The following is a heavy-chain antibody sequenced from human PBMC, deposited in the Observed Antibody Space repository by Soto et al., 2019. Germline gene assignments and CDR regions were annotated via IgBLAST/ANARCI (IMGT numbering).Heavy chain of an antibody. Sequence: PGGSLRLSCAVSGFSFSSYTMNWVRQALGKGLEWVSSISASGGATYYADSVKGRFTISRDNSKNTLDLQMNSLRADDTAIYYCAKGTAAIKSWFDPWGQGTLVTVSS. V-gene: IGHV3-23*01. CDR1: GFSFSSYT. CDR2: ISASGGAT. J-gene: IGHJ5*02. CDR3: AKGTAAIKSWFDP. D-gene: IGHD2-2*02.